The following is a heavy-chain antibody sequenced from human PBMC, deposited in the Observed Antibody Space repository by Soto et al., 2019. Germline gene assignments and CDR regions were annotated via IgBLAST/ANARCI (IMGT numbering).Heavy chain of an antibody. Sequence: EVQLVESGGALVQLGGSLRLSCAASGFTFSRYAMNWVRQAPGKGLEWVSTLSGSGSGSYYPDSLRGRFTISRDNSKNTLYLQMNNLRAEDTAVYYCAKAPISLDGSGYYFASFDYWGHGTRVTVSS. CDR2: LSGSGSGS. J-gene: IGHJ4*01. V-gene: IGHV3-23*04. CDR1: GFTFSRYA. D-gene: IGHD3-22*01. CDR3: AKAPISLDGSGYYFASFDY.